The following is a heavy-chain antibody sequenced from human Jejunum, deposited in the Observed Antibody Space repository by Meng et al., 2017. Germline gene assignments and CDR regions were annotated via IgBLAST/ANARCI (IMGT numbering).Heavy chain of an antibody. J-gene: IGHJ4*02. CDR3: ARGRSIDFRLAKYDY. CDR2: INRSGST. Sequence: QGQRQQWGPGLLKPSVTLSLTCAVNGGSFGTYYWTWFRQSPEKGLEWIGEINRSGSTSSNPSLKSRVAISMDTSKNQFFLRLDSVTAADTAVYYCARGRSIDFRLAKYDYWGQGTLVTVSS. D-gene: IGHD3-3*01. CDR1: GGSFGTYY. V-gene: IGHV4-34*01.